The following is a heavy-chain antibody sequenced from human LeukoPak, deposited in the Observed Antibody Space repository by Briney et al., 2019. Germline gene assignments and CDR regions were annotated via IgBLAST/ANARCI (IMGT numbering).Heavy chain of an antibody. J-gene: IGHJ4*02. CDR3: AREGGWNFSRPTDY. CDR2: ISHSGST. CDR1: GGSISTGGYF. D-gene: IGHD1-7*01. Sequence: PSKTLSLTCTVSGGSISTGGYFWTWIRLPPGKGLEWIGYISHSGSTYYNPSLKSRVTISVDRSKNQFSLKLSSVTAADTAVYYCAREGGWNFSRPTDYWGQGTLVTVSS. V-gene: IGHV4-30-2*01.